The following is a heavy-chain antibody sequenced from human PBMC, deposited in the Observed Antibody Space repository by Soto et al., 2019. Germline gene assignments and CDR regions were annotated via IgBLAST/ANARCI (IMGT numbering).Heavy chain of an antibody. J-gene: IGHJ4*02. CDR2: INHSGST. CDR1: GGSFSGYY. CDR3: ARHLRWNSYGYSFDY. V-gene: IGHV4-34*01. Sequence: SETLSLTCAVYGGSFSGYYWSWIRQPPGKGLEWIGEINHSGSTNYNPSLKSRVTVSVDTSKNQFSLKLMSVTAADTALYYCARHLRWNSYGYSFDYWGQGTPVTVSS. D-gene: IGHD5-18*01.